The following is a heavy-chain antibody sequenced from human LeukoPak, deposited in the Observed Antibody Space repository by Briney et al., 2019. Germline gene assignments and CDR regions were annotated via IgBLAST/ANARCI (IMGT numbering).Heavy chain of an antibody. D-gene: IGHD1-1*01. V-gene: IGHV3-48*04. CDR1: RFSFSGYS. Sequence: GGPLRLSCAASRFSFSGYSMNWVRQPPGQGLEWISYISRGSHTIYYADSVRGRFTISRDDAKNSLYLQMNSLRAEDTGIYYCSRETTSGYWGQGTLVTVSS. J-gene: IGHJ4*02. CDR3: SRETTSGY. CDR2: ISRGSHTI.